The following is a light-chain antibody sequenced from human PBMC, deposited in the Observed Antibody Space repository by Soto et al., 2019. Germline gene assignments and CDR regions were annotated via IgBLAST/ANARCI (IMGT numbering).Light chain of an antibody. V-gene: IGLV1-47*01. CDR1: SSNIGSNY. J-gene: IGLJ1*01. CDR2: RNN. CDR3: AAWDDSLTLYV. Sequence: QSVLTQPPSASGTPGQRVTISCSGSSSNIGSNYVYWYQQLPGTAPKLLIYRNNQRPSGVHDRFSGSKSGTSASLAISELRYEDEDDYYCAAWDDSLTLYVFGTGTKVTVL.